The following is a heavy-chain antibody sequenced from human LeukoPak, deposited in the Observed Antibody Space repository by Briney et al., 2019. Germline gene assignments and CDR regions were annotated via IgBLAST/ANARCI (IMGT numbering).Heavy chain of an antibody. V-gene: IGHV3-7*05. CDR3: ARDGPHYDFWSGPAY. D-gene: IGHD3-3*01. J-gene: IGHJ4*02. Sequence: GGSLRLSCEASGFTFSSYWMSWVRQAPGRGLEWVANINEDGSEKYYVESVKGRFTISRDNAKNSLYLQMDSLRAEDTAVYYCARDGPHYDFWSGPAYWGQGTLVTVSS. CDR2: INEDGSEK. CDR1: GFTFSSYW.